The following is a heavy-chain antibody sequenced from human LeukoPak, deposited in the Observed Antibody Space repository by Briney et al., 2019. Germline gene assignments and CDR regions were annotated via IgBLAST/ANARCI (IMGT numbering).Heavy chain of an antibody. CDR1: GGTFSSYA. D-gene: IGHD2-21*02. CDR3: VKYLIPTAVLMDV. CDR2: IIPIFGTA. J-gene: IGHJ6*02. V-gene: IGHV1-69*01. Sequence: ASVKVSCKASGGTFSSYAISWVRQAPGQGLEWMGGIIPIFGTANYAQKFQGRVTITADESTSTAYMELNSLRTEDTAVYYCVKYLIPTAVLMDVWGQGTTVTVSS.